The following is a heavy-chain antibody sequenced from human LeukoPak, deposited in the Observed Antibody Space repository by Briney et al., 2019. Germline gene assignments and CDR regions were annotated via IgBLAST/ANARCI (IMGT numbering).Heavy chain of an antibody. V-gene: IGHV3-23*01. J-gene: IGHJ6*03. CDR3: AKGLRYFDWDSMDV. Sequence: PGGSLRLSCAASGFTFSSYAMSWVRQAPGKGLEWVSAISGSGGSTYYADSVKGRFTISRDNAKNSLYLQMNSLRAEDTAVYYCAKGLRYFDWDSMDVWGKGTTVTVSS. D-gene: IGHD3-9*01. CDR1: GFTFSSYA. CDR2: ISGSGGST.